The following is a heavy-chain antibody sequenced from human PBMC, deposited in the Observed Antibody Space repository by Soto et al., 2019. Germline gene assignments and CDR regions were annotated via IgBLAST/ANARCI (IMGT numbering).Heavy chain of an antibody. CDR3: AGRGRQLGCYYGMDV. Sequence: QVQLVQSGAEVKKPGSSVKVSCKASGGTFSSYAISWVRQAPGQGLEWMGGIIPVFGTANYAQKFQGRVTITADESTRTAYKELSSLRSEDTAVYYCAGRGRQLGCYYGMDVWGQGATGTVAS. J-gene: IGHJ6*02. CDR1: GGTFSSYA. CDR2: IIPVFGTA. V-gene: IGHV1-69*12. D-gene: IGHD6-6*01.